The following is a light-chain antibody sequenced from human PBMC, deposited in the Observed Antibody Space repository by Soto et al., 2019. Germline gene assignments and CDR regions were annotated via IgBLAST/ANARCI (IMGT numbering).Light chain of an antibody. V-gene: IGKV3-20*01. CDR1: QSVSSTY. J-gene: IGKJ4*01. Sequence: EIVLTQSPGTLSLSPGERATLSCRASQSVSSTYLAWYQHKPGQAPRLLIYGASNRATGIPDRFSGSGSGTDFTLTISRLEPEDFAVYYCQQYGSSPLTFGGGTKVDIK. CDR3: QQYGSSPLT. CDR2: GAS.